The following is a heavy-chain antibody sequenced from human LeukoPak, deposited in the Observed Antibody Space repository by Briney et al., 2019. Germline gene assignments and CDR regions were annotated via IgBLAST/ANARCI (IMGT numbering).Heavy chain of an antibody. V-gene: IGHV4-39*01. J-gene: IGHJ4*02. CDR1: GGSISSYY. CDR2: IYYSGST. D-gene: IGHD2-15*01. Sequence: SETLSLTCTVSGGSISSYYWGWIRQPPGKGLEWIGTIYYSGSTYYNASLRSRVTISVDTSRNQFSLQLSYVTAADTALYYCARLPTYCTGGTCYRSYFDYWGQGTLVTVSS. CDR3: ARLPTYCTGGTCYRSYFDY.